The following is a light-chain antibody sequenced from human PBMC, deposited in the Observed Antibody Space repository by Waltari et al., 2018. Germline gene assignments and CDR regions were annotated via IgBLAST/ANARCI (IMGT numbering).Light chain of an antibody. CDR2: DAS. CDR1: QSVRSY. J-gene: IGKJ5*01. V-gene: IGKV3-11*01. CDR3: QHRSNWPA. Sequence: EIVLTQSPATLSLSPGERATLSCRASQSVRSYLAWYQQKPGQAPRLLIYDASNRATVIPARFSGSGSGTDFTLTISSLEPEDFAVYYCQHRSNWPAFGQGTRLEIK.